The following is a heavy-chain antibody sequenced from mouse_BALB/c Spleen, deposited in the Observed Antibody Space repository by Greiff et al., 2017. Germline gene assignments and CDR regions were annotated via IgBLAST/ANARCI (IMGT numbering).Heavy chain of an antibody. Sequence: VQLKESGAELVRSGASVKLSCTASGFNITDYYMHWVKQRPEQGLEWIGWIDPENGDTEYAPKFQGKATMTADTSSNTAYLQLSSLTSEDTAVYYCNAWNYGAMDYWGQGTSVTVSS. CDR1: GFNITDYY. J-gene: IGHJ4*01. CDR2: IDPENGDT. CDR3: NAWNYGAMDY. D-gene: IGHD1-1*01. V-gene: IGHV14-4*02.